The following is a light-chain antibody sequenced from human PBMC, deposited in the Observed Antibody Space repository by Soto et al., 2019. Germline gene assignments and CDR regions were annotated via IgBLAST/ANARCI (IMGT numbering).Light chain of an antibody. CDR3: QQYGNQPFT. V-gene: IGKV3-20*01. J-gene: IGKJ4*01. CDR2: GAS. CDR1: QTVSRSA. Sequence: EIVLTQSPGTLSLSPGERATLSCRASQTVSRSALAWYQQKNGQAPRLLIYGASNRATGIPDRFSGSGSGTDFTLTISRLEPEDFEVYYCQQYGNQPFTFGGGTKVDIK.